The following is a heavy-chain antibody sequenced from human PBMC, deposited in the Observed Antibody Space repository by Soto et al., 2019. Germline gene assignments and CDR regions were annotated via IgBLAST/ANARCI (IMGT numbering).Heavy chain of an antibody. Sequence: PSETLSLTCTVSGGSISSYYWSWIRQPPGKGLEWIGYIYYSGSTNYNPSLKSRVTISVDTSKNQFSLKLSSVTAADTAVYYCARAFSSSWYGTSVWFDPWGQGTLVTVSS. CDR3: ARAFSSSWYGTSVWFDP. J-gene: IGHJ5*02. D-gene: IGHD6-13*01. V-gene: IGHV4-59*01. CDR2: IYYSGST. CDR1: GGSISSYY.